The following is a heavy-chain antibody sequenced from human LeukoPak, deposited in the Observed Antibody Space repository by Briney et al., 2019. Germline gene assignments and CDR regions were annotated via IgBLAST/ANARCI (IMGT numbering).Heavy chain of an antibody. D-gene: IGHD6-13*01. Sequence: GASVKVSCKASGYTFTDYYIHWVRQAPGQGLEWMGWINPNSGGTTFAPKFQGRVTMTRDTSVSTAYMELSRLRSDDTAVYFCSRRMAAPGSSRFDYWGQGTLVTVCS. V-gene: IGHV1-2*02. CDR1: GYTFTDYY. CDR2: INPNSGGT. J-gene: IGHJ4*02. CDR3: SRRMAAPGSSRFDY.